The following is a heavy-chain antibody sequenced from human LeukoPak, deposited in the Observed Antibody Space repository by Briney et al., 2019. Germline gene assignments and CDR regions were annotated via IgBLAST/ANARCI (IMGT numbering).Heavy chain of an antibody. V-gene: IGHV3-21*04. CDR1: GFTFSDYS. D-gene: IGHD3-9*01. Sequence: SGESLRLSCTASGFTFSDYSVNWVRQAPGKGLEWVSCITGISDIYYADSVKGRFTISRDNAKNSLYLQMNSLRAEDTAVYYCARDRGLRYFDGAFDYWGQGTLVTVSS. J-gene: IGHJ4*02. CDR3: ARDRGLRYFDGAFDY. CDR2: ITGISDI.